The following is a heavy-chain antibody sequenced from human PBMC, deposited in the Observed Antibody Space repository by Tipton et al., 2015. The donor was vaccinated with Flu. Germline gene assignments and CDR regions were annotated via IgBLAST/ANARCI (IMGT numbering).Heavy chain of an antibody. J-gene: IGHJ4*02. Sequence: QVQLVQSGAEVKKPGSSVKVSCKASGFSFSSYAISWVRQAPGQGLEWVGRIIPISATTDYAKRFQGRVTITADESTGTAYMELNSLRSEDTAVYYCARDTYGPGFGSPLYFDFWGPGTLVTVSA. D-gene: IGHD3-9*01. V-gene: IGHV1-69*18. CDR2: IIPISATT. CDR3: ARDTYGPGFGSPLYFDF. CDR1: GFSFSSYA.